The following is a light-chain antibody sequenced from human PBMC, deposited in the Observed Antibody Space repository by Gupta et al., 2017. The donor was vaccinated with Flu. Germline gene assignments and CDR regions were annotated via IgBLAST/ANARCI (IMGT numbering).Light chain of an antibody. J-gene: IGKJ3*01. CDR3: QQRSNWPLT. Sequence: ENVLTQSPATLSLSPGEKATLSCRASQSVSSYLAWYQQKPGQAPRLLIYDASNRATGLPARFSGSGSGTEFTLTISSLEPEDFAVYYCQQRSNWPLTFGHGTKVDIK. CDR2: DAS. CDR1: QSVSSY. V-gene: IGKV3-11*01.